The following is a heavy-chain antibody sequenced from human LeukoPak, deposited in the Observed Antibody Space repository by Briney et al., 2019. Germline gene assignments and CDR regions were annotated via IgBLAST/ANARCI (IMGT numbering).Heavy chain of an antibody. V-gene: IGHV4-39*07. J-gene: IGHJ4*02. CDR2: VSHTGAT. CDR3: ARDHWSYDY. D-gene: IGHD1-7*01. Sequence: SETLSLTCTVSGGSISSSSYYWGWIRQPPGRGPEWIGTVSHTGATQYSPSLTSRVTISLDTSKNQFSLKLSSVTAADTAVYYCARDHWSYDYWGQGTLVTVSP. CDR1: GGSISSSSYY.